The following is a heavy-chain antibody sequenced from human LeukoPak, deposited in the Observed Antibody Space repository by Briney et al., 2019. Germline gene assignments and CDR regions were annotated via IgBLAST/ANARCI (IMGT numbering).Heavy chain of an antibody. CDR2: ISDSGDTT. J-gene: IGHJ6*03. V-gene: IGHV3-23*01. Sequence: AGGSLRLSCAASRFTFSNYAMSWVRQAPGKGLEWVSAISDSGDTTHYTNSVKGRFTISRDNSKDTLYLQMNSLRPGDTAVYFCAKDPDNFNDGWNFYYMDVWGNGTTVTVSS. CDR1: RFTFSNYA. D-gene: IGHD1-20*01. CDR3: AKDPDNFNDGWNFYYMDV.